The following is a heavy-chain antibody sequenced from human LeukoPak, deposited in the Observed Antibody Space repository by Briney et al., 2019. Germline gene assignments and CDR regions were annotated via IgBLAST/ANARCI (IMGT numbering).Heavy chain of an antibody. Sequence: ASVKVSCKASGYTFTGYYMHWVRQAPGQGLEWMGWINPNSGGTSYAQKFQGRVTMTRDTSTSTVYMELSSLRSEDTAVYYCARYYYDSSGYYDRPSYFDYWGQGTLVTVSS. CDR3: ARYYYDSSGYYDRPSYFDY. D-gene: IGHD3-22*01. V-gene: IGHV1-2*02. CDR1: GYTFTGYY. J-gene: IGHJ4*02. CDR2: INPNSGGT.